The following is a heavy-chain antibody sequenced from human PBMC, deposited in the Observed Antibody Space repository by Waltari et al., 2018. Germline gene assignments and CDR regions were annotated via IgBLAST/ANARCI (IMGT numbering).Heavy chain of an antibody. V-gene: IGHV1-2*02. CDR3: ARDGPGAGNDDFDY. D-gene: IGHD3-10*01. CDR2: FSPNNGDN. J-gene: IGHJ4*02. Sequence: QVQLAQSGAAEKKPGASVTVSCKASGYTFTGYYIHWVRQAPGQGLEWMGWFSPNNGDNKYAQKLQGRVTMTKDTSINTAYMELSSLTSDDTAVYYCARDGPGAGNDDFDYWGQGTLVSVSS. CDR1: GYTFTGYY.